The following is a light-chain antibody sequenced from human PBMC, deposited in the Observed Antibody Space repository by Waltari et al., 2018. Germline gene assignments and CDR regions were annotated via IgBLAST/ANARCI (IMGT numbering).Light chain of an antibody. Sequence: QSALTQPASVSGSPGQSITISCTGTSNDVGGYGYVSWSQQYPGKPPKLIIYEVSYRPSGIVTRCSGSKSGNPASLTISGLQAEDEADYYCSSHTATVPHVFGTGTRVTVV. CDR1: SNDVGGYGY. CDR2: EVS. J-gene: IGLJ1*01. CDR3: SSHTATVPHV. V-gene: IGLV2-14*01.